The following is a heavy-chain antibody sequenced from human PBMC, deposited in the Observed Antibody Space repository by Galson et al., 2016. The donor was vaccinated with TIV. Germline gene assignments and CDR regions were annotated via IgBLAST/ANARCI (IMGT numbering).Heavy chain of an antibody. CDR3: ATFSGASGTFAY. CDR1: GYTFTRYY. V-gene: IGHV1-46*01. D-gene: IGHD2-15*01. J-gene: IGHJ4*02. Sequence: SVKVSCKASGYTFTRYYMHWVRQAPGQGLEWMGVIDPGADTTTYAQKFQGRVTMTRDTSTSTVYMGLSSLRSDDTAVYYCATFSGASGTFAYWGQGALVTVSS. CDR2: IDPGADTT.